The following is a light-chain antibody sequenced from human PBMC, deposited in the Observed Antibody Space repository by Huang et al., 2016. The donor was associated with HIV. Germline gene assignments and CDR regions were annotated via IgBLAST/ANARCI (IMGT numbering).Light chain of an antibody. V-gene: IGKV3-15*01. CDR3: QHYNNWPPRYT. CDR2: DAS. Sequence: EIVMTQSPATLSVSPGERATLSCRASQSVSSNFAWYRQKPGQAPRLLIYDASTRATDIPARFSGSGSWTEFTLTISSLQSEDVAVYYCQHYNNWPPRYTFGQGTKLE. CDR1: QSVSSN. J-gene: IGKJ2*01.